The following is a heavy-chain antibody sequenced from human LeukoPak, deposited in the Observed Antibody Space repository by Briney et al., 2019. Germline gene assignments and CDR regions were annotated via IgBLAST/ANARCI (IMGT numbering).Heavy chain of an antibody. Sequence: PSETLSLTCTVSGGSISSYYWSWIRQPPGRGLEWIGYIFYSGSTNYNPSLKSRVTISVDTSKNQFSLTLTSVTAADTAVYYCARHGYCSGGSCYWDYWGQGTLVTVSS. CDR3: ARHGYCSGGSCYWDY. D-gene: IGHD2-15*01. J-gene: IGHJ4*02. CDR2: IFYSGST. CDR1: GGSISSYY. V-gene: IGHV4-59*08.